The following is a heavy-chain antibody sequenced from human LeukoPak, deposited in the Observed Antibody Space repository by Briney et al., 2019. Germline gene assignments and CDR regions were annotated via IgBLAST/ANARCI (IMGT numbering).Heavy chain of an antibody. Sequence: GGSLRLSCAASGFTVSSNYMSWVRQAPGKGLEWVSVIYSGATTYYADSVKGRFTISRDNSKNTLYLQMNSLRAEDTAVYYCARHQQGGYGDAFDTWGQGTMVTVSS. V-gene: IGHV3-66*04. CDR2: IYSGATT. D-gene: IGHD5-18*01. CDR1: GFTVSSNY. J-gene: IGHJ3*02. CDR3: ARHQQGGYGDAFDT.